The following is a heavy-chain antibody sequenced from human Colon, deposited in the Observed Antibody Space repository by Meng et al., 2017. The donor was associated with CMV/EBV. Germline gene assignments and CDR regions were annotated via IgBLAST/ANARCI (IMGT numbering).Heavy chain of an antibody. J-gene: IGHJ6*02. CDR3: AKDQVVPAYFGMDV. CDR1: GFTFSHYW. V-gene: IGHV3-74*01. D-gene: IGHD2-2*01. CDR2: INTDGRTT. Sequence: GESLKISCEASGFTFSHYWMHWVRQAPGKGLEWVSRINTDGRTTDYADSVKGRFTISRDNSKNMVYLEMNSLRPEDTAVYYCAKDQVVPAYFGMDVWGQGTTVTVSS.